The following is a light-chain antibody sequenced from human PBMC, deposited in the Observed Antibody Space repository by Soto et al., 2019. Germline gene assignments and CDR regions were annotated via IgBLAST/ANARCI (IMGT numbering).Light chain of an antibody. J-gene: IGLJ1*01. Sequence: QSVLTQPPSASGTPGQRVTISCSGSGSNIAFDTVDWYQQLPGAAPKPLLHSKRQRPLGVPVRFSGSKSGTSASLAISGLQSEDEADYYCAAWDGSVYVFGSGTKVTVL. CDR3: AAWDGSVYV. V-gene: IGLV1-44*01. CDR2: SKR. CDR1: GSNIAFDT.